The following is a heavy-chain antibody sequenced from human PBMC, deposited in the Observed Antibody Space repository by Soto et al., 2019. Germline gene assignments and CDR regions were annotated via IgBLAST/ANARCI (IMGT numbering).Heavy chain of an antibody. CDR1: GFTVSNNY. V-gene: IGHV3-66*01. J-gene: IGHJ5*02. CDR2: IYSGGNT. D-gene: IGHD7-27*01. Sequence: EVQLVESGGGLVRPGGSLRLSCVASGFTVSNNYMSWVRQAPGKGLEWVSFIYSGGNTYYADSVKGRFTLSRDKSKNTLYLQRTSRRAEDTAVYYCTRRPGSWGQGTLVTVS. CDR3: TRRPGS.